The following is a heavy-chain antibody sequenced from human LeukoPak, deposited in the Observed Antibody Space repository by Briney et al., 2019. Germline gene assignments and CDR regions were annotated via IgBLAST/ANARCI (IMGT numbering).Heavy chain of an antibody. D-gene: IGHD6-13*01. Sequence: SQTLSLTCTVSGGSISSGSYYWSWIRQPAGKGLEWIGRIYTSGSTNYNPFLKSRVTISVDTSKNQFSLKLSSVTAADTAVYYCARYSSWYYFDYWGQGTLVTVSS. J-gene: IGHJ4*02. CDR3: ARYSSWYYFDY. CDR1: GGSISSGSYY. CDR2: IYTSGST. V-gene: IGHV4-61*02.